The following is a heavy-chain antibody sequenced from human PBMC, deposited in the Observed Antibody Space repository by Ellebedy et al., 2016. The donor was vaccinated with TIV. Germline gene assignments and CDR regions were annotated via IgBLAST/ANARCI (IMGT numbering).Heavy chain of an antibody. D-gene: IGHD3-10*01. CDR1: GFTFSSYA. Sequence: PGGSLRLSCAASGFTFSSYAMSRVRQAPGQGLEWVSGINGNAVSTAYADSVKGRFTISRDNSKDTLFLQMNSLRAEDTAVYYCASSRYHYYLGNTIFVYWGQGTLVTVSS. CDR2: INGNAVST. CDR3: ASSRYHYYLGNTIFVY. J-gene: IGHJ4*02. V-gene: IGHV3-23*01.